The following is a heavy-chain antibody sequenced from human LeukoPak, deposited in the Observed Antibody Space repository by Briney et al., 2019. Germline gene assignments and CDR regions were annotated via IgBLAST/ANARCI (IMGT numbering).Heavy chain of an antibody. Sequence: PGGSLRLSCEASGFTFSRYWMHWVRQAPGKGLEWVANIKQDGSEKDYVDALKGRFTISRDNAKNSLYLQMNSLRAEDTAVYYCARWLELMRNFDWWGQGTLVTVSS. D-gene: IGHD5-24*01. CDR1: GFTFSRYW. CDR3: ARWLELMRNFDW. CDR2: IKQDGSEK. J-gene: IGHJ4*02. V-gene: IGHV3-7*01.